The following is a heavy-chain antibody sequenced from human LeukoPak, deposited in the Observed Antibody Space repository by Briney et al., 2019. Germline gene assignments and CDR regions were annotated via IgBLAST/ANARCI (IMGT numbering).Heavy chain of an antibody. J-gene: IGHJ4*02. CDR1: GGSFSGYY. Sequence: SETLSLTCAVYGGSFSGYYWSWIRQPPGKGLEWIGEINHSGSTNYNPSLKSRVTISVDTSKNQFSLKLSSVTAADTAVYYCARVESVVPAAMHSVVAAYGDYFDYWGQGTLVTVSS. CDR3: ARVESVVPAAMHSVVAAYGDYFDY. V-gene: IGHV4-34*01. D-gene: IGHD2-2*01. CDR2: INHSGST.